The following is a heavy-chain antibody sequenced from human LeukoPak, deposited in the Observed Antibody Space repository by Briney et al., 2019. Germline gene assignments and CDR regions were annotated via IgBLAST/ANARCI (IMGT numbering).Heavy chain of an antibody. CDR2: LYSDGST. CDR3: ARGVEPLAANTLAY. Sequence: PGGSLRLSCAASGFTVITNDMTWVRQAPGKGLEWVSVLYSDGSTKYADSVQGRFTISRDNSKNTLYLEMNSLGPDDTAVYYCARGVEPLAANTLAYWGQGTLVTVSS. V-gene: IGHV3-53*01. CDR1: GFTVITND. J-gene: IGHJ4*02. D-gene: IGHD1-14*01.